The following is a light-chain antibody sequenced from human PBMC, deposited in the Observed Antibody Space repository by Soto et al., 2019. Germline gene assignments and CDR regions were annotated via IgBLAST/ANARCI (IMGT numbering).Light chain of an antibody. V-gene: IGKV1-5*03. J-gene: IGKJ1*01. CDR2: KAS. Sequence: DIQMTQSPSTLSASVGDRVTITFRSSQRISSWLAWYQQKPGKAPKLLIYKASSLESGVPSRFSGSGSGTEFTLTISSLQPDDFATYYCQQYNSYWTFGQGTKVDNK. CDR1: QRISSW. CDR3: QQYNSYWT.